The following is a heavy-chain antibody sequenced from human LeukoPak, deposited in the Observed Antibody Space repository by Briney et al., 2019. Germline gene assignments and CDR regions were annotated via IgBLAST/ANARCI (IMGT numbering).Heavy chain of an antibody. CDR2: ISSSSSTI. D-gene: IGHD6-13*01. V-gene: IGHV3-48*01. J-gene: IGHJ6*03. CDR3: ARDGTPSHGAAAGYYYYMDV. Sequence: GGSLRLSCAASGFTFSSYSMNWVRQAPGKGLEWVSYISSSSSTIYYADSVKGRFTISRDNAKNSLYLQMNSLRAEDTAVYYCARDGTPSHGAAAGYYYYMDVWGKGTTVTVSS. CDR1: GFTFSSYS.